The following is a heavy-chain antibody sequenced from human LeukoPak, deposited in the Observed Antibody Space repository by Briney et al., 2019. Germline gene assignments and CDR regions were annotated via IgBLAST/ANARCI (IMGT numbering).Heavy chain of an antibody. Sequence: ASVTVSCKPSGGTFSIYAISWVRHAPGQGLEWMVGIIPIFGTGNYEQKFQGRVTIAADESTSTAYMELSSLRSEDTAVYYCARTSVAGTSWFDPWGQGTLVTVSS. D-gene: IGHD6-19*01. CDR2: IIPIFGTG. CDR1: GGTFSIYA. J-gene: IGHJ5*02. V-gene: IGHV1-69*13. CDR3: ARTSVAGTSWFDP.